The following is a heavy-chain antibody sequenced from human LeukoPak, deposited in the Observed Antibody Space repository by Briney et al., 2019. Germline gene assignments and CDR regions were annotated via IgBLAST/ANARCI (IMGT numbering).Heavy chain of an antibody. CDR2: IKSKSAGGTT. J-gene: IGHJ1*01. CDR1: GLTLSNVW. D-gene: IGHD2-15*01. Sequence: GGSLRLSCAVSGLTLSNVWMNWVRQAPEKGLEWVGRIKSKSAGGTTDFAAPVKGRFTISRDDSKNTLYLQMNSLTSEDTAVYYCAQGSGQYYEHWGQGTLVTVSS. CDR3: AQGSGQYYEH. V-gene: IGHV3-15*07.